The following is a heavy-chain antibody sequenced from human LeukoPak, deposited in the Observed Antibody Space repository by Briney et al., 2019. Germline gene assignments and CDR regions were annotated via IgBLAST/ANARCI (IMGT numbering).Heavy chain of an antibody. CDR1: GYTFTSYD. CDR3: ARGRYYGSGSYYLGY. J-gene: IGHJ4*02. V-gene: IGHV1-8*01. Sequence: ASVKVSCKASGYTFTSYDINWVRQATGQGLEWMGWMNPNSGNTGYAQTFQGRVTMTRNTSISTAYMELSSLRSEDTAVYYCARGRYYGSGSYYLGYWGQGTLVTVSS. D-gene: IGHD3-10*01. CDR2: MNPNSGNT.